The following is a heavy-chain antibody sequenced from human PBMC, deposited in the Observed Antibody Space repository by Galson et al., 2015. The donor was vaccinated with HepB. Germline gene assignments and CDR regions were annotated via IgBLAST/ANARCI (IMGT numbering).Heavy chain of an antibody. V-gene: IGHV3-23*01. CDR3: AKAHYDILTELDY. CDR1: GFTFSSYA. J-gene: IGHJ4*02. Sequence: SLRLSCAASGFTFSSYAMSWVRQAPGKGLEWVSAISGSGGSTYYADSVKGRFTISRDNSENTLYLQMNSLRAEDTAVYYCAKAHYDILTELDYWGQGTLVTVSS. CDR2: ISGSGGST. D-gene: IGHD3-9*01.